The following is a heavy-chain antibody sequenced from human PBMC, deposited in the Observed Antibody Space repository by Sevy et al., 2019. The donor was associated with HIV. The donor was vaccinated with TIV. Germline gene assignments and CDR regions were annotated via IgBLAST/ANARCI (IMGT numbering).Heavy chain of an antibody. CDR3: ASDRRFCGNECYLYYYYGMDV. D-gene: IGHD3-16*02. J-gene: IGHJ6*02. V-gene: IGHV3-53*01. CDR2: IHADGSS. CDR1: GFNVNDNY. Sequence: GGSLRLSCAASGFNVNDNYMTWVRQAPGKGLEWVSIIHADGSSYYADSVKGRFTMSRDDSKNIVNLQMNSLRVDDTAVYYCASDRRFCGNECYLYYYYGMDVWGQGTAVTVSS.